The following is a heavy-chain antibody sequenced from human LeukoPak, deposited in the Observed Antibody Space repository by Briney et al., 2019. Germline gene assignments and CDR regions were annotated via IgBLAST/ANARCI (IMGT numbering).Heavy chain of an antibody. CDR3: AKGMVPFDY. CDR2: ISYDGSNK. D-gene: IGHD6-13*01. J-gene: IGHJ4*02. V-gene: IGHV3-30*18. CDR1: GFTFSSYG. Sequence: GGSLRLSCAASGFTFSSYGMHWVRQAPGKGLEWVAVISYDGSNKYYADSVKGRFTISRDNSKNTLYLQMNSLRAEDTAVYYCAKGMVPFDYWGQGTLVTVSS.